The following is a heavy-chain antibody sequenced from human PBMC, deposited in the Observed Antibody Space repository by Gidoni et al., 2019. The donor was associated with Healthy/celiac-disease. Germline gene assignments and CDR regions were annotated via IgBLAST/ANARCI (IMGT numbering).Heavy chain of an antibody. CDR3: ARDIAVAGSDFDY. CDR2: ISSSSSYI. V-gene: IGHV3-21*01. Sequence: EVQLVESGGGLVKPGGSLRLSCAASGFTFSSYSMNWVRQAPGKGLEWVSSISSSSSYIYYADSVKGRFTISRDNAKNSLYLQMNSLRAEDTAVYYCARDIAVAGSDFDYWGQGTLVTVSS. CDR1: GFTFSSYS. D-gene: IGHD6-19*01. J-gene: IGHJ4*02.